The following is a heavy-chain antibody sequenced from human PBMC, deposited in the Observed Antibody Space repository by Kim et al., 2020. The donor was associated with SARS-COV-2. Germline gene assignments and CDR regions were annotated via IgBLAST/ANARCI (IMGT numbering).Heavy chain of an antibody. J-gene: IGHJ6*02. CDR1: GFTFSSYA. D-gene: IGHD6-6*01. CDR2: ISGSGCST. CDR3: AKGLRSSTVYYYGMDV. V-gene: IGHV3-23*01. Sequence: GGSLRLSCAASGFTFSSYAMSWVRQAPGKGLEWVSAISGSGCSTYYADSVKGRFTISRDNSKNTLYLQMNSLRAEDTAVYYCAKGLRSSTVYYYGMDVWGQGTTVTVSS.